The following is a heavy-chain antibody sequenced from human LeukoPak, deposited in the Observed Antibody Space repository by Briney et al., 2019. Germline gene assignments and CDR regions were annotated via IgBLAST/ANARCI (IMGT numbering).Heavy chain of an antibody. Sequence: ASVKVSCKASGGTFSSYAISWVRQAPGQGLEWMGRIIPILGIANYAQKFQGRVTITADKSTRTAYMELSSLRSEDTAVYYCARGYSSTLGGYWGQGTLVTVSS. CDR2: IIPILGIA. J-gene: IGHJ4*02. CDR1: GGTFSSYA. V-gene: IGHV1-69*04. D-gene: IGHD6-13*01. CDR3: ARGYSSTLGGY.